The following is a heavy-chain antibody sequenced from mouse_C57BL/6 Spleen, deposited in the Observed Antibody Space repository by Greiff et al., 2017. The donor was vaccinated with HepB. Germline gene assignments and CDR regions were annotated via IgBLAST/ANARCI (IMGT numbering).Heavy chain of an antibody. V-gene: IGHV3-8*01. Sequence: VQLKESGPGLAKPSQTLSLPCSVTGYSITSAYWHWIRKFPGNKLEYMGYISYSGSTYYNPSLNSRISITRDTSKNQYYLQLNSVTTEDTATYYCARNGYYYAMDYWGQGTSVTVSS. CDR2: ISYSGST. J-gene: IGHJ4*01. CDR3: ARNGYYYAMDY. CDR1: GYSITSAY.